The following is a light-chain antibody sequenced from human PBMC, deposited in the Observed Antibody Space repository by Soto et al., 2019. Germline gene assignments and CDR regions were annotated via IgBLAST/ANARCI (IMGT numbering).Light chain of an antibody. J-gene: IGKJ5*01. CDR1: QDISTS. Sequence: DIQMTQSPSAMSASIGDRVTITCRASQDISTSLAWFHQKQGRVPTRLIYASSTLESGVPSRFSGSGSGTELTITISSLQPEDFETYYCLQHSSYPFTFSQGTRLEIK. CDR3: LQHSSYPFT. CDR2: ASS. V-gene: IGKV1-17*03.